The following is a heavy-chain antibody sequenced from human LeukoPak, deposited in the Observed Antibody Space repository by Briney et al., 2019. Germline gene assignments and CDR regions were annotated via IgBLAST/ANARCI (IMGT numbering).Heavy chain of an antibody. D-gene: IGHD3-22*01. CDR1: GFTFSNAW. V-gene: IGHV3-15*01. CDR3: TTGGIVVVITNYY. CDR2: IKSKTDGGTT. J-gene: IGHJ4*02. Sequence: PGGSLRLSCAPPGFTFSNAWMSWVRQAPGKGLEWVARIKSKTDGGTTDYAAPVKGRFTISRDDSKNTLYLQMNSLKTEDTAVYYCTTGGIVVVITNYYWGQGTLVTVSS.